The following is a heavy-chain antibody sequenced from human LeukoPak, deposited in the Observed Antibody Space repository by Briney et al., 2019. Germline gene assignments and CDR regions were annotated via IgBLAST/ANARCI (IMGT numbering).Heavy chain of an antibody. D-gene: IGHD6-19*01. V-gene: IGHV3-23*01. Sequence: PGGSLRLSCAASGFTFSSYAMSWVRQAPGKGLEWVSAISGSGGSTYYADSVNGRFTISRDNSKNTLYLQMNSLRAEDTAVYYCASPLLAVAGTYFDYWGQGTLVTVSS. CDR1: GFTFSSYA. CDR2: ISGSGGST. J-gene: IGHJ4*02. CDR3: ASPLLAVAGTYFDY.